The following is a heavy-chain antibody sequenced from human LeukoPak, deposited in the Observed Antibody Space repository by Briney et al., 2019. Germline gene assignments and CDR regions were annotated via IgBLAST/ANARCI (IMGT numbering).Heavy chain of an antibody. Sequence: GGSLRLSCAASGFIFSSYSINWVRQAPGKGLEWVSSISSSSSHKYADSVKGRFTISRDNAKSLYLQMNSLRAEDTAVYYCARDSLYSSPTSDYWGQGTLVTVSS. CDR1: GFIFSSYS. J-gene: IGHJ4*02. V-gene: IGHV3-21*01. D-gene: IGHD6-13*01. CDR3: ARDSLYSSPTSDY. CDR2: ISSSSSH.